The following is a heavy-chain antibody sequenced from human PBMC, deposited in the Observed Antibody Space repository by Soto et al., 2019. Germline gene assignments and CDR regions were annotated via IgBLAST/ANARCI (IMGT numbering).Heavy chain of an antibody. J-gene: IGHJ4*02. D-gene: IGHD6-13*01. CDR2: IYSGGST. CDR1: GFTVSSNY. CDR3: ASLRPGIAAAIFDY. Sequence: GGSLRLSCAASGFTVSSNYMSWVCQAPGKGLEWVSVIYSGGSTYYADSVKGRFTISRHNSKNTLYLQMNSLRAEDTAVYYCASLRPGIAAAIFDYWGQGTLVTVSS. V-gene: IGHV3-53*04.